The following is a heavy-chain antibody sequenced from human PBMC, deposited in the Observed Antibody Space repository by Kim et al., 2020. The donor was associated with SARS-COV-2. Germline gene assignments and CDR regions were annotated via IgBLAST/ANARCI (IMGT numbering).Heavy chain of an antibody. V-gene: IGHV3-30*04. CDR3: ARGRRIGAAGTSYNGMDV. Sequence: GGSLRLSCAASGFTFSSYAIHWVRQAPGKGLEWVAVISYDGSNKYYADSVKGRFTISRDNSKNTLYLQMNSLRAEDTAVYYCARGRRIGAAGTSYNGMDVWGQGTTVTVSS. J-gene: IGHJ6*02. D-gene: IGHD6-13*01. CDR2: ISYDGSNK. CDR1: GFTFSSYA.